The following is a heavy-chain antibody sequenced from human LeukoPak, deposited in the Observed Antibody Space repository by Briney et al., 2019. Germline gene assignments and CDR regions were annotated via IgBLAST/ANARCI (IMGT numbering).Heavy chain of an antibody. CDR2: ITQDGSEK. D-gene: IGHD2-15*01. J-gene: IGHJ3*01. V-gene: IGHV3-7*01. Sequence: PGGSLRLSCAASEFTFSSHQMSWVRQAPGKGLEWVAKITQDGSEKYYMDSVKGRFIIPRDNGKNSLYLQMNSLRVGDTAVYYCARDWRQDNAFDLWGQGTMVTVSS. CDR1: EFTFSSHQ. CDR3: ARDWRQDNAFDL.